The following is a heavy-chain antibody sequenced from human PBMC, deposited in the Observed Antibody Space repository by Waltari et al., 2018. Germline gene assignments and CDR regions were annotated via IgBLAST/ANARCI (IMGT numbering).Heavy chain of an antibody. CDR2: VSYSGTT. CDR3: ATYIGASVGTAAFDV. Sequence: QLQLQESGPRLVRPSEPLSLICRVSGVPTPSNRHSWAWIRQSPGQGLEWIGTVSYSGTTYISPSLKSRVSVSRDTSKNQVSLILGSVTAADMAVYYCATYIGASVGTAAFDVWGQGTMVTVSS. CDR1: GVPTPSNRHS. V-gene: IGHV4-39*01. D-gene: IGHD5-12*01. J-gene: IGHJ3*01.